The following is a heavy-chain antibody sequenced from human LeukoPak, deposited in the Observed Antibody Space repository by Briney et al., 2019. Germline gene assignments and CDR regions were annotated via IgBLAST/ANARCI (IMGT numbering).Heavy chain of an antibody. V-gene: IGHV3-20*04. CDR2: ITWNSDTI. CDR3: ARDGYGSGSYYTSFDY. CDR1: GFTFDDYV. Sequence: PLGGSLRLSCAASGFTFDDYVMHWVRQAPGKGLEWVSGITWNSDTIAYADSVKGRFTISRDNAKNSLYLQMNSLRAEDTALYYCARDGYGSGSYYTSFDYWGQGTLVTVSS. D-gene: IGHD3-10*01. J-gene: IGHJ4*02.